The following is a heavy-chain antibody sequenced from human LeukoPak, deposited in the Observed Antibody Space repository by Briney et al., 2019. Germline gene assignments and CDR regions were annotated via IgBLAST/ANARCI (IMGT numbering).Heavy chain of an antibody. Sequence: PSETLSLTCTVSGGSISSSSYYWGWIRQPPGKGLEWIGSIYYSGSTYYNPSLKSRATISVDTSKNQFSLKLSSVTAADTAVYYCARQGYYDSSGYFYYWGQGTLVTVSS. J-gene: IGHJ4*02. D-gene: IGHD3-22*01. CDR3: ARQGYYDSSGYFYY. V-gene: IGHV4-39*01. CDR1: GGSISSSSYY. CDR2: IYYSGST.